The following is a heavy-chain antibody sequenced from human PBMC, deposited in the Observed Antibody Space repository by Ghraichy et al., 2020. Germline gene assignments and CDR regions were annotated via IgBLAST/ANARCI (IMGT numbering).Heavy chain of an antibody. CDR3: AKGEWSYFDY. CDR1: GFTFDDYT. D-gene: IGHD3-3*01. CDR2: ISWDGGST. Sequence: GGSLRLSCAASGFTFDDYTMHWVRQAPEKGLEWVSLISWDGGSTYYADSVKGRFTISRDNSKNSLYLQMNSLRTEDTALYYCAKGEWSYFDYWGQGTLVTVSS. V-gene: IGHV3-43*01. J-gene: IGHJ4*02.